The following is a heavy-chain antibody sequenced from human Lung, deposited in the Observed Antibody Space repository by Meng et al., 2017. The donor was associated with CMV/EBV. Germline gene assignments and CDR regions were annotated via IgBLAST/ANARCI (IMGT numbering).Heavy chain of an antibody. CDR1: GDSITNHSW. CDR2: IPHRGSS. J-gene: IGHJ1*01. V-gene: IGHV4-4*02. Sequence: QVQLRESRPARVKPSGTPSLTCAVSGDSITNHSWWAWVRQPPGKGLEWIGEIPHRGSSAYNPSLKSRVSMSIDKSKNQFSLKLTSVTAADTAVYHCLRRSGGSVWGQGTLVTVSS. CDR3: LRRSGGSV. D-gene: IGHD3-10*01.